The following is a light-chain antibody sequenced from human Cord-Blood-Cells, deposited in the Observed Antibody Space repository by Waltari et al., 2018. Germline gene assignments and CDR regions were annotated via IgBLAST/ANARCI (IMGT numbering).Light chain of an antibody. CDR2: NDS. J-gene: IGLJ3*02. CDR3: YSAADNNGV. V-gene: IGLV3-27*01. CDR1: VLAKKY. Sequence: SYELTQPSSVSVSPGQTARITCSGDVLAKKYARWFQQKPGQAPALVIYNDSEQPSGIPERFSGSSSGTTVTLTISGAQVEDEADYYCYSAADNNGVFGGGTKLTVL.